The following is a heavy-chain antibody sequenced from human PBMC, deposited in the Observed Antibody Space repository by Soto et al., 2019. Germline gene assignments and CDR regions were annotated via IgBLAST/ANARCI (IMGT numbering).Heavy chain of an antibody. D-gene: IGHD1-26*01. Sequence: QVQLVESGGGVVQPGRSLRLSCAASGFTFSSYGMHWVRQAPGKGLEWVAVISYDGSNKYYADSVKGRFTISRDNSKNTLYLQMNSLRAEDTAVYHCATGATPDYWGQGTLVTVSS. CDR3: ATGATPDY. CDR1: GFTFSSYG. J-gene: IGHJ4*02. CDR2: ISYDGSNK. V-gene: IGHV3-30*03.